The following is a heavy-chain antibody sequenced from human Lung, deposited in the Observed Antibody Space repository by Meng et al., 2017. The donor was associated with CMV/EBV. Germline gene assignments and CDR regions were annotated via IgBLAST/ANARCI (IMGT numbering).Heavy chain of an antibody. CDR3: ARDRVSYTTSSHLFDC. CDR1: GFTFSTYS. CDR2: ISFSRTTI. V-gene: IGHV3-48*04. D-gene: IGHD3-16*02. Sequence: GEXXRISCAASGFTFSTYSMNWVRQAPGKGLEWVSYISFSRTTIEYSDSVKGRFTISRDNAKNALYLQMNSLRVEDTAVYYCARDRVSYTTSSHLFDCWRQGXLVTVSS. J-gene: IGHJ4*02.